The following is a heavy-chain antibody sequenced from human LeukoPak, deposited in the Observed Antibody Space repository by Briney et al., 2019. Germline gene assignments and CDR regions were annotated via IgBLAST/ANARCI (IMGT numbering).Heavy chain of an antibody. Sequence: GGSLRLSCVASGFTFSSHWMSWVRQAPGKGLERVANIKEDESAKFYLDSVKGRFTISRDNAKNSVYLQMNSLRVEDTAVYYCARAVDVADYWGQGTLVTVSS. D-gene: IGHD3-16*01. CDR3: ARAVDVADY. CDR2: IKEDESAK. V-gene: IGHV3-7*01. J-gene: IGHJ4*02. CDR1: GFTFSSHW.